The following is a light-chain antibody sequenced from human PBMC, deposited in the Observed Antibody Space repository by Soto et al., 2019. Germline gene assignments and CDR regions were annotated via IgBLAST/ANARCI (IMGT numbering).Light chain of an antibody. Sequence: ERVMTQSPATLSVSPGEGATLSCRASQSVSSNLAWYQQKPGQAPRLLMYGASTRAPGIPARFSGRGSGTEFTLTISSLQSEDFAVYYCQQYNDWPQTFGQGTKVDIK. CDR2: GAS. CDR3: QQYNDWPQT. V-gene: IGKV3-15*01. CDR1: QSVSSN. J-gene: IGKJ1*01.